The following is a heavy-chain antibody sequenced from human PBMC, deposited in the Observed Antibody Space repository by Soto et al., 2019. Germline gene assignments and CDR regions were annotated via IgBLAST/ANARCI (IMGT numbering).Heavy chain of an antibody. CDR2: ISPDGRAT. D-gene: IGHD2-8*01. Sequence: GESLKISCAASGFTFSNFWFHWARQAPGKGLVWVSRISPDGRATDYADSVKGRFTISRDNAKNTLYLQMSSLGAEDTAVYYCIRRNCANGSCTRPYWGQGTLVTVSS. V-gene: IGHV3-74*01. CDR1: GFTFSNFW. J-gene: IGHJ4*02. CDR3: IRRNCANGSCTRPY.